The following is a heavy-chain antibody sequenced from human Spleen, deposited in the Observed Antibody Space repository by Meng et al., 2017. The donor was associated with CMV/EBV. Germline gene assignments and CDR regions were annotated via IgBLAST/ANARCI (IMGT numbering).Heavy chain of an antibody. Sequence: GESLKISCAASGFTFSDHYMSWIRQAPGKGLEWVANIKQDGSEKYYVDSVKGRFTISRENAKNSLYLQLNGLRPDDAAVYYCSRGGGFGSLSYWGQGTLVTVSS. V-gene: IGHV3-7*04. D-gene: IGHD3-16*01. CDR3: SRGGGFGSLSY. CDR1: GFTFSDHY. CDR2: IKQDGSEK. J-gene: IGHJ4*02.